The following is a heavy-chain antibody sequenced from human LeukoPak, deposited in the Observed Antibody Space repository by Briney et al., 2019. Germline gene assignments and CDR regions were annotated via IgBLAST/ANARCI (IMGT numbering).Heavy chain of an antibody. V-gene: IGHV3-23*01. CDR2: VSGSGGST. J-gene: IGHJ4*02. Sequence: PGGSLRLSCAASGFTFNKYAMNWVRHAPGKGLEWVSGVSGSGGSTYYADTVKGRVTISRDNSKNTLYLQMNSLRAEDTAVYYCAKDHVGLGVAGSRCFDYWGQGTLVTVSS. CDR3: AKDHVGLGVAGSRCFDY. CDR1: GFTFNKYA. D-gene: IGHD6-19*01.